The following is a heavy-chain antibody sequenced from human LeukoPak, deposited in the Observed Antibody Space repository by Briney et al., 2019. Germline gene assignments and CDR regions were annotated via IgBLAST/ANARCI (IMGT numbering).Heavy chain of an antibody. V-gene: IGHV4-31*03. D-gene: IGHD6-13*01. CDR3: ASLRAYSSNASFGY. Sequence: SETLSLTCTVSGGSISSGGYYWSWIRQHPGKGLECIGYIYYSGSTYYNPSLKSRVTISVDTSKNQFSLKLSSVTAADTAVYYCASLRAYSSNASFGYWGQGTLVTVSS. J-gene: IGHJ4*02. CDR2: IYYSGST. CDR1: GGSISSGGYY.